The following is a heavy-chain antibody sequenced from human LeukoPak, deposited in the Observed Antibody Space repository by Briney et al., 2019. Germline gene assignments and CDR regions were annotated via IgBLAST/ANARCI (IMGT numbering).Heavy chain of an antibody. Sequence: GGSLRLSCAASGFTFSTTWVHWVRQAPGQGLVWVSRIDGDARTIDYADSVKGRFIISRDNSKNTLYLQMNSLRAEDTAVYSCAKDLSNPYKYYGMDVWGQGTTVTVSS. D-gene: IGHD4-11*01. J-gene: IGHJ6*02. CDR1: GFTFSTTW. CDR3: AKDLSNPYKYYGMDV. CDR2: IDGDARTI. V-gene: IGHV3-74*01.